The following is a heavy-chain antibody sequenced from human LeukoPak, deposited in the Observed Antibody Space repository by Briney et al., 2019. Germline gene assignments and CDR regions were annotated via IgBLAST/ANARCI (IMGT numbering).Heavy chain of an antibody. Sequence: ASVKVSCKASGYTFTGYYMHWVRQAPGQGLEWMGWINPNSGGTNYAQKFQGRVTMTRDTSISTAYMELSRLRSDDTAVCYCARAPYYYGSGRWYYFDYWGQGTLVTVSS. D-gene: IGHD3-10*01. J-gene: IGHJ4*02. V-gene: IGHV1-2*02. CDR3: ARAPYYYGSGRWYYFDY. CDR2: INPNSGGT. CDR1: GYTFTGYY.